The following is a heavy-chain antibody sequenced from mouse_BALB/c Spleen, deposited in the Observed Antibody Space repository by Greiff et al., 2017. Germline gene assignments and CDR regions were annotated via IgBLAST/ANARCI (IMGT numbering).Heavy chain of an antibody. J-gene: IGHJ3*01. V-gene: IGHV1S135*01. CDR2: IDPYNGGT. D-gene: IGHD1-1*01. Sequence: EVQLQQSGPELVKPGASVKVSCKASGYAFTSYNMYWVKQSHGQSLEWIGDIDPYNGGTNYNQKFKGKATLTVDKSSSTAYMQLNSLTSEDSAVYYCASPYYGSSTFADWGQGTLVTVSA. CDR1: GYAFTSYN. CDR3: ASPYYGSSTFAD.